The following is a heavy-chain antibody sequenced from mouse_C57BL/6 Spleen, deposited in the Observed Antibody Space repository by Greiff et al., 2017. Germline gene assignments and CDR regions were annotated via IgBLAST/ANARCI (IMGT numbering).Heavy chain of an antibody. Sequence: QVQLQQPGTELVKPGASVKLSCKASGYTFTSYWMHWVKQRPGQGLEWIGNINPSNGGTNYNEKFKSKATLTVDKSSSTASMQLSSLTSEDSAVYYCAREGVRRGSDYYYAMDYWGQGTSVTVSS. D-gene: IGHD1-1*02. J-gene: IGHJ4*01. CDR1: GYTFTSYW. CDR3: AREGVRRGSDYYYAMDY. V-gene: IGHV1-53*01. CDR2: INPSNGGT.